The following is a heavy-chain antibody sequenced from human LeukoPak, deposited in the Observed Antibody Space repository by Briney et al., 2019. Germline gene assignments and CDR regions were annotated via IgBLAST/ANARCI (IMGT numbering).Heavy chain of an antibody. CDR3: ARYGSGSYYTNWFDP. CDR2: IYSGGST. Sequence: GGSLRLSCAASGFTVSGNYMSWVRQAPGKGLEWVSVIYSGGSTYYADSVKGRFTISRDNSKNTLYLQMNSLRAEDTAVYYCARYGSGSYYTNWFDPWGRGTLVTVSS. CDR1: GFTVSGNY. J-gene: IGHJ5*02. V-gene: IGHV3-53*01. D-gene: IGHD3-10*01.